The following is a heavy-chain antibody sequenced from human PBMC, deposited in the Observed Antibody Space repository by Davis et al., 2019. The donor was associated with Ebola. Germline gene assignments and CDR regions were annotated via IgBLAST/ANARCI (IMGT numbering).Heavy chain of an antibody. CDR3: ARDRRLIPAAMS. Sequence: GGPLRLPFAAPGFTFGDHWMTWARQAPGKGLVWVSYISSSGSTIYYADSVKGRFTISRDNARNSLSLQMNSLRAEDTAVYYCARDRRLIPAAMSWGQGTLVTVSS. D-gene: IGHD2-2*01. CDR1: GFTFGDHW. CDR2: ISSSGSTI. V-gene: IGHV3-11*01. J-gene: IGHJ5*02.